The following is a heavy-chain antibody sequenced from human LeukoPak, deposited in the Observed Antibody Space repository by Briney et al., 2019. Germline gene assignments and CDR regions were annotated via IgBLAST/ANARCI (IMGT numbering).Heavy chain of an antibody. CDR3: AGGTSRTAFDI. CDR2: IYYSGST. Sequence: SETLSLTCTVSGGSISSYYWSWIRQPPGKGLEWIGYIYYSGSTNYNPSLKSRVTISVDTSKNQFSLKLSSVTAADTAVYHCAGGTSRTAFDIWGQGTMVTVSS. V-gene: IGHV4-59*01. D-gene: IGHD1-14*01. J-gene: IGHJ3*02. CDR1: GGSISSYY.